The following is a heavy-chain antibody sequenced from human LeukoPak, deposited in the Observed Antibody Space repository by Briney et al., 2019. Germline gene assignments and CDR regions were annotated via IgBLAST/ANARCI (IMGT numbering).Heavy chain of an antibody. D-gene: IGHD4-17*01. V-gene: IGHV3-30*02. Sequence: PGGSLRLSCAASGFTFSSYGMHWVRQAPGKGLEWVAVILYDGSNKYYADSVKGRFTISRDNSKNTLYLQMNSLRAEDTAVYYCAKEGSHKDPTAYAFDIWGQGTMVTVSS. CDR1: GFTFSSYG. J-gene: IGHJ3*02. CDR3: AKEGSHKDPTAYAFDI. CDR2: ILYDGSNK.